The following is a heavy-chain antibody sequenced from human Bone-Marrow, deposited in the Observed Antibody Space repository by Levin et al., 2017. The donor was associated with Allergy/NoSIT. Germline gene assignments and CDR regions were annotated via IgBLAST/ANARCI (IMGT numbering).Heavy chain of an antibody. J-gene: IGHJ5*02. D-gene: IGHD3-22*01. V-gene: IGHV4-61*08. Sequence: SQTLSLTCTVSGGSIDNDDYYWSWIRQPPGKGLEWMASIYNSGSTKYNPSLKSRLTISVDTSKNHFSLNLTSVTAADTAVYYCARDFLDYDSSGFNWFDPWGQGTLVTVSS. CDR1: GGSIDNDDYY. CDR3: ARDFLDYDSSGFNWFDP. CDR2: IYNSGST.